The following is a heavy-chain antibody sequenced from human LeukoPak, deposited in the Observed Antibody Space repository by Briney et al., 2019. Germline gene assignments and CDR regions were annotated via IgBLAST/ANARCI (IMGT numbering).Heavy chain of an antibody. Sequence: SGGSLRLSCAASGFTFSNFAMTWVRQAPGKGLEWVSTISGSGGSTFYADSVKGRFPISRDNSKNTLFLQMNSLRAEGTAIYYCAKAGSSGWSSSGGDYWGQGSVVTVSS. J-gene: IGHJ4*02. CDR3: AKAGSSGWSSSGGDY. CDR2: ISGSGGST. CDR1: GFTFSNFA. V-gene: IGHV3-23*01. D-gene: IGHD6-19*01.